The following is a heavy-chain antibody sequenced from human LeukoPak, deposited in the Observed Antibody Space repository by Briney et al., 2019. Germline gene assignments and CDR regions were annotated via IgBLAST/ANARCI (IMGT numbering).Heavy chain of an antibody. CDR2: VSGSGGST. J-gene: IGHJ4*02. Sequence: GGSLRLSCAASGFTFDDYGMSWVRQAPGKGLEWVSAVSGSGGSTYYADSVKGRFTVSRDNSKDTLYLQMNSLRAEDTAVYYCARERTFDYWGQGTLVTVSS. V-gene: IGHV3-23*01. CDR3: ARERTFDY. CDR1: GFTFDDYG.